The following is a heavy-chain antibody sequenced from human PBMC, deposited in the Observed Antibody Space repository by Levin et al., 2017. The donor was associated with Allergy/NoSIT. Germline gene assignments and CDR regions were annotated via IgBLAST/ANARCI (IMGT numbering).Heavy chain of an antibody. J-gene: IGHJ4*02. D-gene: IGHD3-22*01. V-gene: IGHV4-34*01. CDR1: GGSVSGYY. CDR3: ARGQRSDYYDASGFYYVFDH. Sequence: SQTLSLTCAVYGGSVSGYYWSWIRQPPGKGLEWIGEINHSGSTNYHPSIKSRVTMSIDTSTDQFSLRVTSVTAADTAVYYCARGQRSDYYDASGFYYVFDHWGQGTLVTVSS. CDR2: INHSGST.